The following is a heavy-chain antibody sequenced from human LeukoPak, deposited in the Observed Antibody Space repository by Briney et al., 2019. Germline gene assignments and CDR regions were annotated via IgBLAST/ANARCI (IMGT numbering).Heavy chain of an antibody. V-gene: IGHV4-34*01. CDR3: ARGHPVSGSYYVY. CDR1: GGSFSGYY. J-gene: IGHJ4*02. D-gene: IGHD1-26*01. Sequence: SETLSLTCAVYGGSFSGYYWSWIRQPPGKGLEWIGEINHSGSTNYNPSLTSRVTISVDTSKNQFSLKLSSVTAADTGVYYCARGHPVSGSYYVYWGQGTLVTVSS. CDR2: INHSGST.